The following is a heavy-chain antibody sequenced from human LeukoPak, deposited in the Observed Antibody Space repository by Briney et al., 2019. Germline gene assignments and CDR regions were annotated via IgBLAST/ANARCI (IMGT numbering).Heavy chain of an antibody. V-gene: IGHV3-23*01. D-gene: IGHD3-3*01. CDR2: ISGSGGST. CDR1: GFTFSSYA. CDR3: ASAQVGFWRYYYMDV. J-gene: IGHJ6*03. Sequence: GGSLRLSCAASGFTFSSYAMSWVRQAPGKGLEWVSAISGSGGSTYYADSVKGRFTISRDNSKNTLYLQMNSLRAEDTAVYYCASAQVGFWRYYYMDVWGKGTTVTVSS.